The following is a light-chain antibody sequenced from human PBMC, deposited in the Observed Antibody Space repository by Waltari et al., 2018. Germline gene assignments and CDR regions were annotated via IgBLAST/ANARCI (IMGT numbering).Light chain of an antibody. CDR3: MQGIHRPWT. V-gene: IGKV2-30*01. J-gene: IGKJ1*01. CDR1: QSLVSSDGNTY. CDR2: KVS. Sequence: DVVMTQSPLSLPVTLGQPASISCRSSQSLVSSDGNTYFNWFHQRPGQSPRRLLYKVSNRDSGVTDRFSGRGSGTDFTLRISRVEAEDVGVYYCMQGIHRPWTFGQGTKVEIK.